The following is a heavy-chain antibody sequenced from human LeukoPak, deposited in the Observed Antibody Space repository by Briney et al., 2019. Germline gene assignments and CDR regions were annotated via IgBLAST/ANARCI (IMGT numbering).Heavy chain of an antibody. D-gene: IGHD1-26*01. J-gene: IGHJ4*02. CDR3: AKVGIVGATRLYYFDY. Sequence: GGSLRLSCAASGFSFSSYAMSWVRQAPGKGLEWVSGVSGSGGFTDHADSVKGRFTISRDNSKNTLYLQMDSLRAEDTAVYYCAKVGIVGATRLYYFDYWGQGTLVTVSS. CDR1: GFSFSSYA. V-gene: IGHV3-23*01. CDR2: VSGSGGFT.